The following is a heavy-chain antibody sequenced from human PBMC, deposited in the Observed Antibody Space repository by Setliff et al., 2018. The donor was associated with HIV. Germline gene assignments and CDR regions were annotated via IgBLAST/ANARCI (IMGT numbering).Heavy chain of an antibody. CDR2: FYYSGTT. Sequence: SETLFLTCNLSGDSIRSQFWTWIRQTPGKGLEWIGDFYYSGTTYYNPSLKSRVTISVDTSKYHFSLRLTSVTAADTAVYYCARGGTGGGGVRSRWYFDLWGRGTLVTVSS. V-gene: IGHV4-59*11. CDR3: ARGGTGGGGVRSRWYFDL. D-gene: IGHD3-16*01. J-gene: IGHJ2*01. CDR1: GDSIRSQF.